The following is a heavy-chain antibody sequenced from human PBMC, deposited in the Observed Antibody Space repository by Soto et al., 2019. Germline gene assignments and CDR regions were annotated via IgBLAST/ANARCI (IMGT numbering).Heavy chain of an antibody. CDR2: MNPGSGNT. CDR1: GYTFTNYE. CDR3: ARMAASGSLNWFDP. Sequence: ASVKVSCKASGYTFTNYEINWVRQATGQGLAWMGWMNPGSGNTGYAHKFQGRVTMTRNISISTAYMELSRLGSDDTAIYYCARMAASGSLNWFDPWGQGTLVTVSS. V-gene: IGHV1-8*01. J-gene: IGHJ5*02. D-gene: IGHD3-10*01.